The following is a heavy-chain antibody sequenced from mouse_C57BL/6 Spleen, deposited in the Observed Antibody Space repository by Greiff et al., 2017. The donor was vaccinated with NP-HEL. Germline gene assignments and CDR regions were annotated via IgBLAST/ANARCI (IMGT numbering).Heavy chain of an antibody. CDR3: ARSQFITTVVDFDY. CDR1: GYTFTSYT. V-gene: IGHV1-4*01. CDR2: INPSSGYT. J-gene: IGHJ2*01. Sequence: VKLMESGAELARPGASVKMSCKASGYTFTSYTMHWVKQRPGQGLEWIGYINPSSGYTKYNQKFKDKATLTADKSSSTAYMQLSSLTSEDSAVYYCARSQFITTVVDFDYWGQGTTLTVSS. D-gene: IGHD1-1*01.